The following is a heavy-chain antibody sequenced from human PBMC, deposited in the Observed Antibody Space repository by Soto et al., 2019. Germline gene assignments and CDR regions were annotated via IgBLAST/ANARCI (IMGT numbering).Heavy chain of an antibody. V-gene: IGHV1-69*13. CDR2: IIPIFGTA. Sequence: ASVKVSCKASGGTLSSYAISWVRQAPGQGLEWMGGIIPIFGTANYAQKSQGRVTITADESTSTAYMELSSLRSEDAAVYYCARDPEAPGPANNCFDTWGQGTLVTVSS. CDR1: GGTLSSYA. CDR3: ARDPEAPGPANNCFDT. J-gene: IGHJ5*02.